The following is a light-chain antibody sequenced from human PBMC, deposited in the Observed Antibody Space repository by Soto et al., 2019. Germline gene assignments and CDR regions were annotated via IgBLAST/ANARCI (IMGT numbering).Light chain of an antibody. CDR3: QQYGSSPRIT. Sequence: EIVLTQSPGTLSLSPGERATLSCRASQSVSSSYLAWYQQKPGQAPRLLIYGASSRATGIPDRFSGSGSGTDITLTISRLEPEDFALYYCQQYGSSPRITFGQGTRLEIK. CDR2: GAS. CDR1: QSVSSSY. J-gene: IGKJ5*01. V-gene: IGKV3-20*01.